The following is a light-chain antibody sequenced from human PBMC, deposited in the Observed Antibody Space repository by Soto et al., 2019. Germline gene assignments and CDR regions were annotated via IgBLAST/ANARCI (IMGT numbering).Light chain of an antibody. Sequence: EIVMTQSPATLSVSPGEKATLSSRASQSVGTNVVWYQHKPGQPPRPLIYGAAIRATGIPSRFSASGSATEVILTIRSLQSEESAGYFCLQYYYWPPCTLGQGTKVDIK. CDR2: GAA. CDR1: QSVGTN. V-gene: IGKV3-15*01. CDR3: LQYYYWPPCT. J-gene: IGKJ2*02.